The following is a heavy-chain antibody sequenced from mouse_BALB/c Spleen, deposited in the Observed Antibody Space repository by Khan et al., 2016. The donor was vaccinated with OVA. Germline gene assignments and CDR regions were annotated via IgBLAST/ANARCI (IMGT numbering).Heavy chain of an antibody. Sequence: EVQLQESGPGLVKPSQSLSLTCTVTGYSITSDYAWNWIRQFPGNKLEWMGYISSSGSTNYNPALKSRISITRDTSKNQFFLQLNSVTTEDTATYYCARDGSCYNYAMDYWGQGTSVTVSS. D-gene: IGHD2-3*01. CDR2: ISSSGST. CDR1: GYSITSDYA. CDR3: ARDGSCYNYAMDY. V-gene: IGHV3-2*02. J-gene: IGHJ4*01.